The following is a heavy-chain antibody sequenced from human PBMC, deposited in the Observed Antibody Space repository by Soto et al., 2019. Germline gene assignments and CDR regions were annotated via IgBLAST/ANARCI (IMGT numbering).Heavy chain of an antibody. V-gene: IGHV3-48*03. J-gene: IGHJ4*02. CDR2: ISSSGSTI. CDR1: GFTFSSYE. D-gene: IGHD5-12*01. CDR3: VRDRGYDYYFDY. Sequence: GGSLRLSCAASGFTFSSYEMNWVRQAPGKGLEWVSYISSSGSTIYYADPVKGRFTISRDNAKNSLYLQMNSLRAEDTAVYYCVRDRGYDYYFDYWGQGTLVTVSS.